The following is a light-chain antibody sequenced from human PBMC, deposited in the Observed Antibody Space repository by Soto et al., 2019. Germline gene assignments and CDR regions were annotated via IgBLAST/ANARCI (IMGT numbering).Light chain of an antibody. CDR1: QGIRND. V-gene: IGKV1-6*01. CDR3: LQDYGYPYT. CDR2: AAS. J-gene: IGKJ2*01. Sequence: AIQMTQSPSSLSTSVGDRVTITCRASQGIRNDLGWYQQKPGKAPKLLIYAASKLQSGVPSRFIGSGSGAEFTLTITSLQPEDFATYFCLQDYGYPYTFGQGTELEIK.